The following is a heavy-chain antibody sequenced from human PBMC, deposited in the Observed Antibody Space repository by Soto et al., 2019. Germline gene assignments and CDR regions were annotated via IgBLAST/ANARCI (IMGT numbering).Heavy chain of an antibody. CDR1: GGSVRSSTYY. D-gene: IGHD4-17*01. Sequence: ETLSLTCTVSGGSVRSSTYYWGWIRQSPGKGLEWIGSIYYSGSTHNNPSLKSRVTMSVDTYTNQFSLKLMSVTAADTAIYYCARETYGDYVGYFDPWGQGTLVTVS. J-gene: IGHJ4*02. CDR3: ARETYGDYVGYFDP. CDR2: IYYSGST. V-gene: IGHV4-39*01.